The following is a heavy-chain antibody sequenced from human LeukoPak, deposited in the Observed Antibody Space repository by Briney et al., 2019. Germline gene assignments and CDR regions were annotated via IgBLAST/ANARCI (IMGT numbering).Heavy chain of an antibody. CDR1: GYTFTSYG. CDR2: ISAYNGNT. J-gene: IGHJ6*03. CDR3: AREVLIAAAGNGGIYYYYYYMDV. Sequence: ASVKVSCKASGYTFTSYGISWVRQAPGQGLEWMGWISAYNGNTNYAQKLQGRVTMTTDTSTSTAYMELRSLRSDDTAVYYCAREVLIAAAGNGGIYYYYYYMDVWDKGTTVTVSS. V-gene: IGHV1-18*01. D-gene: IGHD6-13*01.